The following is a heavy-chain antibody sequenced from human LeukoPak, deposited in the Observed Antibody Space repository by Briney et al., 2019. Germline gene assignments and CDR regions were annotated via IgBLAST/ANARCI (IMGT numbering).Heavy chain of an antibody. Sequence: GASVKVSCKASGYTFTSYDINWVRQATGQGLEWMGWMNPNSGNTGYAQKFQGRVTITADKSTSTAYLELSSLSSEDTAVYYCARDPKVIVVPDSRNDRNDPWGQGTLVTVSS. D-gene: IGHD1-1*01. J-gene: IGHJ5*02. CDR3: ARDPKVIVVPDSRNDRNDP. V-gene: IGHV1-8*01. CDR1: GYTFTSYD. CDR2: MNPNSGNT.